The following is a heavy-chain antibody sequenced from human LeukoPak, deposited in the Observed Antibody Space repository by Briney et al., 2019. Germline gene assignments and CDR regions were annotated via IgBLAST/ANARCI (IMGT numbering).Heavy chain of an antibody. D-gene: IGHD3-3*01. CDR3: ARSNVVLRFFEWLSGFDY. J-gene: IGHJ4*02. CDR2: IYYSGST. CDR1: GGSISSSSYY. V-gene: IGHV4-39*07. Sequence: PSETLSLTCTVSGGSISSSSYYWGWIRQPPGKGLEWIGSIYYSGSTYYNPSLKSRVTISVDTSKNQFSLKLSSVTAADTAVYYCARSNVVLRFFEWLSGFDYWGQGTLVTVSS.